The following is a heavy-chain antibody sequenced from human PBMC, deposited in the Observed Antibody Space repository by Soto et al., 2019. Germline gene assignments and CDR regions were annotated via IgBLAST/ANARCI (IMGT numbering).Heavy chain of an antibody. CDR1: GFTFSSYS. CDR3: ARGDMVRGDYYYYGMDV. V-gene: IGHV3-48*02. Sequence: GGSLRLSCAASGFTFSSYSMNWVRQAPGKGLEWVSYISSSSSTIYYADSVKGRFTISRDNAKNSLYLQMNSLRDEDTAVYYCARGDMVRGDYYYYGMDVWGQGTTVTVSS. CDR2: ISSSSSTI. J-gene: IGHJ6*02. D-gene: IGHD3-10*01.